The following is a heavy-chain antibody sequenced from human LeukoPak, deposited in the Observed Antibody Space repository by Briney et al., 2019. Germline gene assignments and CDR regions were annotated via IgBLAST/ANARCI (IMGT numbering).Heavy chain of an antibody. Sequence: PGGSLRLSCAASGFTFSSYGMHWVRQAPGKGLEWVAVISYDGSNKYYADSVKGRFTISRDNSKNTLYLQMDSLRAGDTAVYYCAKVVPAAPYYAMDVWGQGTTVTVSS. CDR1: GFTFSSYG. CDR2: ISYDGSNK. D-gene: IGHD2-2*01. J-gene: IGHJ6*02. CDR3: AKVVPAAPYYAMDV. V-gene: IGHV3-30*18.